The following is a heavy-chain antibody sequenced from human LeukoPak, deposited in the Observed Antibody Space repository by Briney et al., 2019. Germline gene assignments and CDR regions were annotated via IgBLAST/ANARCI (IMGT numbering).Heavy chain of an antibody. CDR3: ARVRTEWYIDL. V-gene: IGHV3-7*01. CDR2: IKQDGSEK. J-gene: IGHJ2*01. Sequence: GGSLRLSCAASGFMFSTYWVTRVRQAPGMGLEWVANIKQDGSEKFYVDSVKGRFTISRDNAKNSLYLQMNSLRAEDTAVYYCARVRTEWYIDLWGRGTLVTVST. D-gene: IGHD2-8*02. CDR1: GFMFSTYW.